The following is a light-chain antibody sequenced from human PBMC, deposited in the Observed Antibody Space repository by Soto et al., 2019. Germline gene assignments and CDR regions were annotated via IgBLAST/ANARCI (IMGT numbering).Light chain of an antibody. CDR2: GVS. Sequence: QSVLTQPASVSGSPGLSITISCTGTSSDVGGYNYASWYQQHPGKAPKLMIYGVSNRPSGVSNRFSGSKSGNTASLTISGLQAEDEADYYCSSYTSSSIHFCVFGTGTKVTVL. CDR3: SSYTSSSIHFCV. J-gene: IGLJ1*01. V-gene: IGLV2-14*01. CDR1: SSDVGGYNY.